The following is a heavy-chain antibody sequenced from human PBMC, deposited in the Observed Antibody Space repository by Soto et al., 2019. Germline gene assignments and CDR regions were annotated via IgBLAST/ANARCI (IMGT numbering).Heavy chain of an antibody. CDR1: GFTFSSYA. D-gene: IGHD2-8*01. V-gene: IGHV3-30-3*01. CDR2: ISYDGSNK. J-gene: IGHJ3*02. CDR3: ARAERRGVVGAFDI. Sequence: QVQLVESGGGVVQPGRSLRLSYAASGFTFSSYAMHWVRQAPGKGLEWVAVISYDGSNKYYADSVKGRFTISRDNSKNTLYLQMNSLRAEDTAVYYCARAERRGVVGAFDIWGQGTMVTVSS.